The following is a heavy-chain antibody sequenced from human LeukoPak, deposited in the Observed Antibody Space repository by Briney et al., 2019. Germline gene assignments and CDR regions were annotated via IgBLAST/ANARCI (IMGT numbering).Heavy chain of an antibody. D-gene: IGHD6-13*01. V-gene: IGHV3-48*01. J-gene: IGHJ4*02. CDR1: GFTFSSYS. CDR2: ISSSSSTI. CDR3: ASSIAAALAY. Sequence: GGSLRLSCAASGFTFSSYSMNWVRQAPGKGLEWVSYISSSSSTIYYADSVKGRFTISRDNAKNSLYLQMNSLRAEDTAVYYCASSIAAALAYWGQGTLVTVSS.